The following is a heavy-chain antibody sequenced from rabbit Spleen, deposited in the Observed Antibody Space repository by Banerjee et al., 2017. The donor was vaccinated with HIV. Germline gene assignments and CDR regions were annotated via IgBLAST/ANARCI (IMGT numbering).Heavy chain of an antibody. CDR1: GFSFSRGYD. J-gene: IGHJ4*01. Sequence: QSLEESGGDLVKPGASLTLTCKASGFSFSRGYDMCWVRQAPGKGLEWIGCIYTGSGSTYYAIWAKGRFTITKTSSTTVTLQMTSLTAADTTTYFCARDGAGGSYFDLWGPGTLVTVS. CDR3: ARDGAGGSYFDL. CDR2: IYTGSGST. D-gene: IGHD8-1*01. V-gene: IGHV1S40*01.